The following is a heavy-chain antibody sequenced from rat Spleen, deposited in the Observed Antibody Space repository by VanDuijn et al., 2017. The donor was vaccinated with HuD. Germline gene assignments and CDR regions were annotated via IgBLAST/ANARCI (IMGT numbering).Heavy chain of an antibody. D-gene: IGHD1-5*01. J-gene: IGHJ3*01. CDR3: NRDEYRDNWGFAY. CDR2: MWSGGTT. CDR1: GFPLTDYS. Sequence: VQLKESGPALVQPSQTLSLTCTFSGFPLTDYSVPWVRQPPGKGLDWVGAMWSGGTTDYNSVLKSRLSISRDTSKNQGFLKMNSLQTEDTAIYFCNRDEYRDNWGFAYWGQVTLVTVSS. V-gene: IGHV2S63*01.